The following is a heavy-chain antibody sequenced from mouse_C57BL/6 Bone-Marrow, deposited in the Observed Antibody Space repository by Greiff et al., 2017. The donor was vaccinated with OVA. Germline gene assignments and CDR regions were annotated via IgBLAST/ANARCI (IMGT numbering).Heavy chain of an antibody. CDR3: ARFLYYYGSRPHY. D-gene: IGHD1-1*01. Sequence: VQLQQSGPVLVKPGASVKMSCKASGYTFTDYYMNWVKQSHGKSLEWIGVINPYNGGTSYNQKFKGKATLTVDKSSSTAYMELNSLTSEDSAVYYCARFLYYYGSRPHYCGQGTTLTVSS. J-gene: IGHJ2*01. CDR2: INPYNGGT. CDR1: GYTFTDYY. V-gene: IGHV1-19*01.